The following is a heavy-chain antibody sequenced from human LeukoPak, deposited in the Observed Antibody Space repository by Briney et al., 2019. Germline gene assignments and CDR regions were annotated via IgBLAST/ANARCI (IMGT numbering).Heavy chain of an antibody. CDR1: GGTFSSYA. D-gene: IGHD5-12*01. CDR2: IIPIFGTA. J-gene: IGHJ4*02. Sequence: EASVKVSCKASGGTFSSYAISWVRQAPGQGLEWMGGIIPIFGTANYAQKFQGRVTITADESTSTAYMELSSLRSEDTAVYYCARNGGYDSTTKYYFDYWGQGTLVTVSS. V-gene: IGHV1-69*13. CDR3: ARNGGYDSTTKYYFDY.